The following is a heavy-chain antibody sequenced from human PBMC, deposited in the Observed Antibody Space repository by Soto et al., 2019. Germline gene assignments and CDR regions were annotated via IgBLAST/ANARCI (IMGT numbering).Heavy chain of an antibody. Sequence: SETLSLTCSVSGGSIRTTTNNWGWIRQPPVKVLEFICIFYYXCXXXXXXSLXXXXTXSLXXSKXXXSXXXXXXXXADTAIYYCARVPNGSPADYWGQGALVX. CDR1: GGSIRTTTNN. V-gene: IGHV4-39*02. J-gene: IGHJ4*02. D-gene: IGHD2-8*01. CDR3: ARVPNGSPADY. CDR2: FYYXCXX.